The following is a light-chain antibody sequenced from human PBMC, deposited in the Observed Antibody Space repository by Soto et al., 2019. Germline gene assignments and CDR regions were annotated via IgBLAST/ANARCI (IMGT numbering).Light chain of an antibody. J-gene: IGKJ4*01. CDR3: QQYGSSPLT. CDR1: QSVSSSY. CDR2: GAS. V-gene: IGKV3-20*01. Sequence: EIVLTQSPGTLSLSPGERATLSCRASQSVSSSYLAWYQQKPGQAPRLLIYGASSWATGIPDRFSGSGSGSDFTLTICSLEPEDFALYYCQQYGSSPLTFGGGTKVEIK.